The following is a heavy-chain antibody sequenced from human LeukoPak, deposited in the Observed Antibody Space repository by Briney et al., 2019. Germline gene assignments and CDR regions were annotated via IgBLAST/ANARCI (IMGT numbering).Heavy chain of an antibody. CDR1: GFTFGDYG. V-gene: IGHV3-20*01. J-gene: IGHJ5*02. D-gene: IGHD6-13*01. CDR3: AREGTAAGTTWFDP. CDR2: INWNGGST. Sequence: GGSLRLSCAASGFTFGDYGMSWVRQAPGKGLEWVSGINWNGGSTGYADSVKGRFTISRDNAKNSLYLQMNSLRAEDTALYHCAREGTAAGTTWFDPWGQGTLVTVSS.